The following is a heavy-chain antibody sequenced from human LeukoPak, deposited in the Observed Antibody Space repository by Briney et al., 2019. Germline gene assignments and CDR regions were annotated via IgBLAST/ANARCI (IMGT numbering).Heavy chain of an antibody. CDR2: IYYSGST. CDR3: GRVGYSYGYRALDY. V-gene: IGHV4-59*01. Sequence: SETLSLTCTVSGGSISSYYWSWIRQPPGKGLEWIGYIYYSGSTNYNPSLKSRVTISVDTSKNQFSLKLSSVTAADTAVYYCGRVGYSYGYRALDYWGQGTLVTVSS. D-gene: IGHD5-18*01. CDR1: GGSISSYY. J-gene: IGHJ4*02.